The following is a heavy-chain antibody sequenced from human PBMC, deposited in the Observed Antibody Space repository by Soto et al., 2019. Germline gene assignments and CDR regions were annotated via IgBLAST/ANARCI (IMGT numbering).Heavy chain of an antibody. CDR1: GDSVSSNSAA. CDR3: AKQGEIKFGVVPGFDY. Sequence: PSQTLSLTCAISGDSVSSNSAAWNWIRQSPSRGLEWLGRTYYRSKWYNDYAVSVKSRITINPDTSKNQFSLQLNSVTPEDTAVYYCAKQGEIKFGVVPGFDYWGQGTLVTVSS. D-gene: IGHD3-3*01. J-gene: IGHJ4*02. CDR2: TYYRSKWYN. V-gene: IGHV6-1*01.